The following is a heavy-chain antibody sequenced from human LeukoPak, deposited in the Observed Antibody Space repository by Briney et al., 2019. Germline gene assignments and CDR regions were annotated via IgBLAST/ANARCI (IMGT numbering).Heavy chain of an antibody. J-gene: IGHJ6*02. CDR1: GYSFTSYW. CDR2: IYPGDSDT. V-gene: IGHV5-51*01. D-gene: IGHD2-15*01. Sequence: GESLKISCKGSGYSFTSYWIGWVRQMPGKGLEWMGIIYPGDSDTRYSPSFQGQVTISADKSISTAYLQWSSLKASDTAMYYCARGWYGPFDRHLHYYYGMDVWGQGTTVTVSS. CDR3: ARGWYGPFDRHLHYYYGMDV.